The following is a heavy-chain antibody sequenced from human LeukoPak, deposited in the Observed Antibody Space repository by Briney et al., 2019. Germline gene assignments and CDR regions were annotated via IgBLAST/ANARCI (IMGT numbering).Heavy chain of an antibody. D-gene: IGHD3-16*01. CDR3: ARRGIRGGGIDY. Sequence: PSETLSLTCTVSGGSISSYYWSWIRQPPGKGLEWIGYIYYSGSTNYNPSLKSRVTISVDTSKNQFSLKLSSVTAADTAVYYCARRGIRGGGIDYWGQGTLVTVSS. CDR1: GGSISSYY. CDR2: IYYSGST. V-gene: IGHV4-59*12. J-gene: IGHJ4*02.